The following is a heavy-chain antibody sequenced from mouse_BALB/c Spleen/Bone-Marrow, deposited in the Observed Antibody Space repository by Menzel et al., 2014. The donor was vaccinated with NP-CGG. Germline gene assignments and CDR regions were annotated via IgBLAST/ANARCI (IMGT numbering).Heavy chain of an antibody. CDR3: TRSNGNWFAY. V-gene: IGHV1S81*02. Sequence: VQLQQSGAELVKPGASVKLSCKASGYTFTSYYMYWVKQRPGQGLEWIGEINPSNGGTNFNEKFKSKATLTVDKSSGTAYMQLSSLTSEDSAVYYCTRSNGNWFAYWGQGTLVTVSA. CDR1: GYTFTSYY. D-gene: IGHD2-1*01. CDR2: INPSNGGT. J-gene: IGHJ3*01.